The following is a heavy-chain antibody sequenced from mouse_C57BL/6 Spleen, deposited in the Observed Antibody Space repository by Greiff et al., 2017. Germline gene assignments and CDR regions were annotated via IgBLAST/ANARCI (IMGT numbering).Heavy chain of an antibody. CDR2: INPNNGGT. J-gene: IGHJ4*01. D-gene: IGHD2-3*01. CDR3: ARSDGYRNYAMDY. CDR1: GYTFTDYY. Sequence: VQLQQSGPELVKPGASVKISCKASGYTFTDYYMNWVKQSHGKSLEWIGDINPNNGGTSYNQKFKGKATLTVDKSSSTAYMELRSLTSEDSAVYYCARSDGYRNYAMDYWGQGTSVTVSS. V-gene: IGHV1-26*01.